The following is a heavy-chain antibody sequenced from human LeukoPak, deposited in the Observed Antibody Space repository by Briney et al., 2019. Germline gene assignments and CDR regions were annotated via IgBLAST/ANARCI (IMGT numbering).Heavy chain of an antibody. V-gene: IGHV6-1*01. Sequence: SQTLSLTCAISGDSVSSNSAAWNWIRQSPSRGLEWLGRTYYRSKWYNDYAVSVKSRITINPDTSKNQFSLQLNSVTPEDTAVYYCAREGSITMIVGHGYYFDYWGQGTLVTVSS. CDR3: AREGSITMIVGHGYYFDY. CDR2: TYYRSKWYN. D-gene: IGHD3-22*01. J-gene: IGHJ4*02. CDR1: GDSVSSNSAA.